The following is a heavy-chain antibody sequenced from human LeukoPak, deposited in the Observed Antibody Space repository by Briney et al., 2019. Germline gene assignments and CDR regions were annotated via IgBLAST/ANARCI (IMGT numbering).Heavy chain of an antibody. D-gene: IGHD3-10*01. J-gene: IGHJ4*02. CDR2: IYYSGST. CDR1: GGPISSYY. V-gene: IGHV4-59*01. CDR3: ARAYYGQMYYFDY. Sequence: PSETLSLTCTVSGGPISSYYWSWIRQPPGKGLEWIGYIYYSGSTNYNPSLKSRVTISVDTSKNQFSLKLSSVTAADTAVYYCARAYYGQMYYFDYWGQGTLVTVSS.